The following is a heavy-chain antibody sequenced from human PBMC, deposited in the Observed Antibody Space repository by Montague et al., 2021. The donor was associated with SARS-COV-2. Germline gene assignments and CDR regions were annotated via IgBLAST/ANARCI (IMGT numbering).Heavy chain of an antibody. V-gene: IGHV4-59*01. Sequence: SETLSLTCTVSGGSISNYYWTWIRQPPGKGLEWIGYIYDSGSTNYNPSLKSRVTISVDTSNNQLSLRLSSVTAADTAVYYCARAYCGGDGSVGLWGQGILVTVSS. D-gene: IGHD2-21*02. CDR3: ARAYCGGDGSVGL. J-gene: IGHJ4*02. CDR1: GGSISNYY. CDR2: IYDSGST.